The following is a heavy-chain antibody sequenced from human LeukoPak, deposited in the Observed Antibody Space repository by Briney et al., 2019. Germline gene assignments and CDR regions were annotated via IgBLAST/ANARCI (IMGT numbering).Heavy chain of an antibody. CDR2: INPSGGST. D-gene: IGHD1-20*01. CDR3: ARLTGTTYNWFDP. J-gene: IGHJ5*02. V-gene: IGHV1-46*01. Sequence: ASVKVSCKSSGYTFTSYYMHWVRQAPGQGLEWMGIINPSGGSTSYAQKFQGRVTMTRDMSTSTVYMELSSLRSEDTAVYYCARLTGTTYNWFDPWGQGTLVTVSS. CDR1: GYTFTSYY.